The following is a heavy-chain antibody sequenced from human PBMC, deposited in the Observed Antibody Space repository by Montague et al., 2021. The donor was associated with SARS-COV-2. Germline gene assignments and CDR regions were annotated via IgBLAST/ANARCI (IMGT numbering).Heavy chain of an antibody. V-gene: IGHV3-30*04. J-gene: IGHJ6*02. CDR1: GFTFSFYA. CDR3: ARDPRSGSYFYYCGMDV. CDR2: ISSDDGSNK. D-gene: IGHD3-3*01. Sequence: SLRLSCATFGFTFSFYAMHWVRQAPGKGLEWVSLISSDDGSNKYYADSVKGRFTISRDNSKYTLYLEMNSLRPEDTAVYFCARDPRSGSYFYYCGMDVWGQGTTVTVSS.